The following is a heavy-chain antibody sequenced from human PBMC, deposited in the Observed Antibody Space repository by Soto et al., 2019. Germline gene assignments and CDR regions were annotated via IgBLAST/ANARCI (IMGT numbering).Heavy chain of an antibody. V-gene: IGHV1-46*01. Sequence: QVQLLQSGAEVKKPGASVYISCKASGYPFSHYYMNWVRQAPGQGLEWMGKINPDGGATTFAQNFQGRVTITSDASTGTAYMELSSLTSDDTAVYYCARGRRYTFWGQGTLVSVSS. CDR1: GYPFSHYY. D-gene: IGHD1-1*01. CDR3: ARGRRYTF. CDR2: INPDGGAT. J-gene: IGHJ4*02.